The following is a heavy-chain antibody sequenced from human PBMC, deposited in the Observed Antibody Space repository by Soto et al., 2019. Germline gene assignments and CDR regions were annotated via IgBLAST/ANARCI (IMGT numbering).Heavy chain of an antibody. V-gene: IGHV4-38-2*01. CDR1: GYSISSGYY. CDR3: ARKRSGSPGHGFDN. J-gene: IGHJ3*02. CDR2: TSHSANT. Sequence: PSETLSLTCAVSGYSISSGYYWGWIRQPPGMGLEWIGSTSHSANTYYKTSLKSRVIISVDTSKNQFSLKLRSVTAAATAEYYLARKRSGSPGHGFDNWGQGTVVTVAS. D-gene: IGHD3-10*01.